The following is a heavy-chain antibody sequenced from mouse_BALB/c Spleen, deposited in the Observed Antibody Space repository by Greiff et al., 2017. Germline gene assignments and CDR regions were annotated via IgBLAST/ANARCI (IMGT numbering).Heavy chain of an antibody. J-gene: IGHJ4*01. Sequence: QVQLKESGPGLVAPSQSLSITCTVSGFSLTSYGVHWVRQPPGKGLEWLGVIWAGGSTNYNSALMSRLSISKDNSKSQVFLKMNSLQTDDTAMYYCARALYPRAMDYWGEGTSVTVSS. V-gene: IGHV2-9*02. D-gene: IGHD2-1*01. CDR2: IWAGGST. CDR3: ARALYPRAMDY. CDR1: GFSLTSYG.